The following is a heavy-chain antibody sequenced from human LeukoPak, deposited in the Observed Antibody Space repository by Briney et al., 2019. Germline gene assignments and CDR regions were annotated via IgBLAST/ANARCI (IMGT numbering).Heavy chain of an antibody. CDR2: ISGSGYST. V-gene: IGHV3-23*01. J-gene: IGHJ4*02. CDR1: GFTFSSYA. Sequence: PGGSLRLSCAASGFTFSSYAMSWVRQAPGKGLEWVSTISGSGYSTYYADSVKGRFTISRDNSKNTLYLQMNSLRAEDTAVYYCAKHYDSGSSYYLDYWGQGTLVTVSS. CDR3: AKHYDSGSSYYLDY. D-gene: IGHD3-10*01.